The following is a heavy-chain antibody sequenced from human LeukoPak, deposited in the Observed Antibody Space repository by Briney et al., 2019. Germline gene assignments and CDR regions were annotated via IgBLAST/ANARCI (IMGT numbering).Heavy chain of an antibody. CDR1: GGSISTYY. V-gene: IGHV4-59*01. J-gene: IGHJ4*02. D-gene: IGHD3-10*01. CDR3: ARSYGSGNYFDY. CDR2: IYYSGSA. Sequence: KPSETLSLTCTVSGGSISTYYWSWIRQPPGKGLEWIGYIYYSGSAKYNPSLKSRVTISVDTSKNQFSLKLSSVTAADAAVYYCARSYGSGNYFDYWGQGTLVTVSS.